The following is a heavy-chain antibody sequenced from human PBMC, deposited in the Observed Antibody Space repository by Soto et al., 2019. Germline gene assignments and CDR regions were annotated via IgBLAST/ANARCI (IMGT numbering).Heavy chain of an antibody. Sequence: GGSLRLSCAASGFTFSSYAMSRVRQAPGKGLEWVSAISGSGGSTYYADSVKGRFTISRDNSKNTLYLQMNSLRAEDTAVYYCAKGVPGEGSGYPAGYWGQGTLVTVSS. CDR2: ISGSGGST. V-gene: IGHV3-23*01. CDR3: AKGVPGEGSGYPAGY. J-gene: IGHJ4*02. CDR1: GFTFSSYA. D-gene: IGHD5-18*01.